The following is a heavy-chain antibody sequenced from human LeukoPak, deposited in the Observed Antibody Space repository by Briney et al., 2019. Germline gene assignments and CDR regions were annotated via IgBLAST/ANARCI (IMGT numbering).Heavy chain of an antibody. CDR1: GFTFSSYS. CDR3: ARAFYYYDSSGGNS. V-gene: IGHV3-21*01. Sequence: GGSLRLSCAASGFTFSSYSMNWVRQAPGKGLEWVSSISSSSSYIYYADSVKGRFTISRDNAKNSPYLQMNSLRAEDTAVYYCARAFYYYDSSGGNSWGQGTLVTVSS. D-gene: IGHD3-22*01. J-gene: IGHJ4*02. CDR2: ISSSSSYI.